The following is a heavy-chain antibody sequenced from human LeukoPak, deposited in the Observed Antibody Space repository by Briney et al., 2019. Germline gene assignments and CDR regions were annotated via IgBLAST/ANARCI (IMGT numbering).Heavy chain of an antibody. V-gene: IGHV3-30-3*01. CDR2: ISYDGSNK. D-gene: IGHD2-2*01. CDR3: ARVPSRYCSSTSCFDDAFDI. J-gene: IGHJ3*02. CDR1: GFTFSSYA. Sequence: HPGGSLRLSCAASGFTFSSYAMHWVRQAPGKGLEWVAVISYDGSNKYYADSVKGRFTISRDNSKNTLYLQMNSLRAEDTAVYYCARVPSRYCSSTSCFDDAFDIWGQGTMVTVSS.